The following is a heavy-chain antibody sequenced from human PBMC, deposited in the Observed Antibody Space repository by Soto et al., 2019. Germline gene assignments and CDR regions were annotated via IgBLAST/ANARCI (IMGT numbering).Heavy chain of an antibody. CDR3: ARGNYDTVPRYYGMDV. D-gene: IGHD3-16*01. V-gene: IGHV1-18*01. CDR1: GYTFTSYG. J-gene: IGHJ6*02. CDR2: ISAYNGNT. Sequence: ASVKVSCKASGYTFTSYGISWVRQAPGQGLEWMGWISAYNGNTNYAQKLQGRVTMTTDTSTSTAYMELRSLRSDDTAVYYCARGNYDTVPRYYGMDVWGQGTTVTVSS.